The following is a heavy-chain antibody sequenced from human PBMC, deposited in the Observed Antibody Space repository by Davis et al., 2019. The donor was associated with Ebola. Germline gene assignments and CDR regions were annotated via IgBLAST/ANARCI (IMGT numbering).Heavy chain of an antibody. V-gene: IGHV1-69*13. Sequence: SVKVSCTASRGTFSSYAISWVRQAPGQGLEWMGGIIPMFGSPNYAQTFQGRVTITADESTSTAYMELSSLRSEDTAVYYCARQIYGDYRYYYYGMDVWGQGTTVTVSS. CDR1: RGTFSSYA. J-gene: IGHJ6*02. D-gene: IGHD4-17*01. CDR3: ARQIYGDYRYYYYGMDV. CDR2: IIPMFGSP.